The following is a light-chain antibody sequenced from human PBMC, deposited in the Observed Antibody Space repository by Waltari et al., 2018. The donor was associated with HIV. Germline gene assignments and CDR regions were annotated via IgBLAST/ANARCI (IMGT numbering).Light chain of an antibody. V-gene: IGKV3-20*01. CDR3: QQYGSSPRT. Sequence: IVLTQSPGTLSLSPGERATLSCRASQTVSNTYLAWYQQKPGQAPRLLIYGASSRATGIPDRFSGSGSGTDFTLTISRLEPEDFAVYYCQQYGSSPRTFGGGTKVEIK. CDR2: GAS. J-gene: IGKJ4*01. CDR1: QTVSNTY.